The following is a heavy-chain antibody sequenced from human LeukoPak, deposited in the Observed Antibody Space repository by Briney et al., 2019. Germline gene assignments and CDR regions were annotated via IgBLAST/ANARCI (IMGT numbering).Heavy chain of an antibody. D-gene: IGHD2-8*02. V-gene: IGHV3-21*04. CDR3: ATYRQVLLPFES. CDR2: ISSSSDYI. CDR1: GFTFSSYG. J-gene: IGHJ4*02. Sequence: PGGSLRLSCAASGFTFSSYGMSWVRQAPGEGLEWVSSISSSSDYIYYADSVKGRFTISRDNAKNSLYLQMKSLRAEDTAIYYCATYRQVLLPFESWGQGTLVTVSS.